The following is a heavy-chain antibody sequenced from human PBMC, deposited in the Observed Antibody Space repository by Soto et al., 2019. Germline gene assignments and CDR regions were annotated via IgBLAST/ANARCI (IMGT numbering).Heavy chain of an antibody. Sequence: PSETLSLTCTVSGGSISNYYWSWIRQPPGEGLEWIGYIKYSGSTKYNPSLKSRVSISGDTSKNQFSLKPSSVTAADTAIYYCARDGDGRMTTNPFYYDGMDVWGQGTTVTVSS. CDR2: IKYSGST. J-gene: IGHJ6*02. CDR1: GGSISNYY. CDR3: ARDGDGRMTTNPFYYDGMDV. V-gene: IGHV4-59*01. D-gene: IGHD4-4*01.